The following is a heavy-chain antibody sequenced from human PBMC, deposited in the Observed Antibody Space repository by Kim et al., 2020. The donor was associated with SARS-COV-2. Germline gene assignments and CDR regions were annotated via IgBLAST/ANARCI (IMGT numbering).Heavy chain of an antibody. J-gene: IGHJ3*02. D-gene: IGHD3-22*01. CDR2: IDPSDSYT. Sequence: GESLKISCKGSGYSFTSYWISWVRQMPGKGLEWMGRIDPSDSYTNYSPSFQGHVTISADKSINTAYLQWSSLKASDTAMYYCARLGSVAYYDSSGYYWGAFDIWGQGTMVTVSS. CDR3: ARLGSVAYYDSSGYYWGAFDI. V-gene: IGHV5-10-1*01. CDR1: GYSFTSYW.